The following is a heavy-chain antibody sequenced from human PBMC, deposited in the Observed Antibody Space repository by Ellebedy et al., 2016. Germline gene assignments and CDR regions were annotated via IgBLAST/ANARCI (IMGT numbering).Heavy chain of an antibody. Sequence: ASVKVSCKASGYTFTSYDINWVRQATGQGLEWTGWMNPNSGNTGYAQKFQGRVTMTRDTSTSTVYMELSSLRSEDTAVYYCARGWPYDYSHGAFDIWGQGTMVTVSS. CDR1: GYTFTSYD. J-gene: IGHJ3*02. D-gene: IGHD2-15*01. V-gene: IGHV1-8*01. CDR3: ARGWPYDYSHGAFDI. CDR2: MNPNSGNT.